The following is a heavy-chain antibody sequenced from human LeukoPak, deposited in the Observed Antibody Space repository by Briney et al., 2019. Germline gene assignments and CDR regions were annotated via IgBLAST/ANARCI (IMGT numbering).Heavy chain of an antibody. CDR1: GGTFSSYA. CDR3: ARERGPWGDSDAFDI. Sequence: ASVKVSCKASGGTFSSYAITWVRQAPGQGLEWMGRIIPILGLPNYAQKFQGRVTITADKSTSTAYMELSSLRSEDTAVYYCARERGPWGDSDAFDIWGQGTLVTVSS. CDR2: IIPILGLP. V-gene: IGHV1-69*04. D-gene: IGHD1-1*01. J-gene: IGHJ3*02.